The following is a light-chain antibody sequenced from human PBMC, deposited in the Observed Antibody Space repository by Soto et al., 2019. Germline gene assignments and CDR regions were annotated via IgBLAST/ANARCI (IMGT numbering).Light chain of an antibody. J-gene: IGKJ2*01. CDR3: QQSYSSPYT. CDR1: QGISTY. CDR2: AAS. Sequence: DIQMTQAPSSLSASVGDRVTITSRASQGISTYLNWYQQKPEKAPKLLNYAASSLQSGVPYRFSGSGSGTDFNLTISSQQPEDFATYYCQQSYSSPYTFGQGTKQAIK. V-gene: IGKV1-39*01.